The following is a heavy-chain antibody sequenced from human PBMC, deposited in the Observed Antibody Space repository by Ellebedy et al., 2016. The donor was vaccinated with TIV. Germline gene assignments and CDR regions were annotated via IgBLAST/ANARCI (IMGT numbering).Heavy chain of an antibody. D-gene: IGHD1-1*01. Sequence: SETLSLTCNVSGGSITSSIYYWGWIRQSPGKGLEWIGSIYYSGSTYYNPSLKSRVTMSSDMSKKHFSLKLSSVTAADTAVYYCASGNRYEGMDVWGQGTTVTVSS. J-gene: IGHJ6*01. CDR2: IYYSGST. CDR1: GGSITSSIYY. CDR3: ASGNRYEGMDV. V-gene: IGHV4-39*07.